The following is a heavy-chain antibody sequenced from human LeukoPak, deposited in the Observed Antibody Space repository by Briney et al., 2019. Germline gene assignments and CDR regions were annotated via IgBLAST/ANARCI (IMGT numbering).Heavy chain of an antibody. V-gene: IGHV2-5*02. CDR2: LNWDDQK. J-gene: IGHJ5*02. CDR3: AQRRDSSGYQYRYWFAP. CDR1: GFSLTTSGVG. Sequence: SGPTHVKPTQTLTLTCTFSGFSLTTSGVGVGWIRQPPGKALEWLALLNWDDQKVYSPSLQSRLSITKDTSKNQVVLTMTNVDPVDTATYYCAQRRDSSGYQYRYWFAPWGQGTLVTVSS. D-gene: IGHD3-22*01.